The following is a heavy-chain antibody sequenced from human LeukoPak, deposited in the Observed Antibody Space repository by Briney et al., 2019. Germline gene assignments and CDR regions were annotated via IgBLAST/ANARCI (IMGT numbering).Heavy chain of an antibody. J-gene: IGHJ5*02. V-gene: IGHV3-30*18. Sequence: GGSLKLSCAASGFTFSKYAIHWVRQAPGKGLEWVALISHRENNQNYADSVKGRFTTSRDTSKSMVYLQLNNLRTEDTAVYYCAKAGPLVGATKGDWFDPWGQGTLVTVSS. CDR3: AKAGPLVGATKGDWFDP. D-gene: IGHD1-26*01. CDR2: ISHRENNQ. CDR1: GFTFSKYA.